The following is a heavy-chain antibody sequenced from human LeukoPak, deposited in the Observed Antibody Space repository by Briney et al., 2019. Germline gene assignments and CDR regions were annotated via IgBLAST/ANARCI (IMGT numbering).Heavy chain of an antibody. V-gene: IGHV4-39*07. Sequence: SETLSLTCTVSGGSISSSSYYWGWIRQPPGKGLEWIGSIYYSGSTYYNPSLKSRVTISVGTSKKHFFLKLKSVTAADTAVYYCATGYGDFRVEGRYFYSWGQGTLVTVSS. CDR2: IYYSGST. J-gene: IGHJ4*02. D-gene: IGHD4-17*01. CDR3: ATGYGDFRVEGRYFYS. CDR1: GGSISSSSYY.